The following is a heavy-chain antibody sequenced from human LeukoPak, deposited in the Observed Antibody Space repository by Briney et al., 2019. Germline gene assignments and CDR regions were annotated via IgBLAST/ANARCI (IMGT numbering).Heavy chain of an antibody. CDR2: IYYSGST. J-gene: IGHJ4*02. CDR3: ARTIAAAGKAEFDY. Sequence: SETLSLTCTVSGGSISSYYWSWIRQPPGKGLEWIGYIYYSGSTYYNPSLKSRVTISVDTSKNQFSLKLSSVTAADTAVYYCARTIAAAGKAEFDYWGQGTLVTVSS. CDR1: GGSISSYY. D-gene: IGHD6-13*01. V-gene: IGHV4-59*08.